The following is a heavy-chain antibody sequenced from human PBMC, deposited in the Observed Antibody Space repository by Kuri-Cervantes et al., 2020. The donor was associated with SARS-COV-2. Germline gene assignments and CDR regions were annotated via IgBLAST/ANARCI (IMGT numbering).Heavy chain of an antibody. CDR2: IYYSGST. V-gene: IGHV4-59*12. Sequence: SETLSHTCTVSGGSISSYYWSWIRQPPGKGLEWIGYIYYSGSTNHNPSLKSRVTISVDTSKNQFSLKLSSVTAADTAVYYCARENDYGDSGYYYYYMDVWGKGTTVTVSS. CDR1: GGSISSYY. D-gene: IGHD4-17*01. CDR3: ARENDYGDSGYYYYYMDV. J-gene: IGHJ6*03.